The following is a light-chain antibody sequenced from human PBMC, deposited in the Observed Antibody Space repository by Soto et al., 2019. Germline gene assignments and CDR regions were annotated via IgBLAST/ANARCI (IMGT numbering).Light chain of an antibody. CDR3: SSYAGSNKGV. Sequence: QSALTQPPSASGSPGQSVTISCTGTSSDVGGVNYVSWYQHHPGKAPKLMIYEVSKRPSGVPDRFSGSKSGNTASLTVSGLQAEDEADYYCSSYAGSNKGVFGGGTKLTVL. J-gene: IGLJ2*01. CDR2: EVS. V-gene: IGLV2-8*01. CDR1: SSDVGGVNY.